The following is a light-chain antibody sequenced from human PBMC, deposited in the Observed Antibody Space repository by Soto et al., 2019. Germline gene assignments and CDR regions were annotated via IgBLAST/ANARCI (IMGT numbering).Light chain of an antibody. CDR1: SSNIGAGSD. Sequence: QSVLTQPPSISGAPGQRVTISCTGSSSNIGAGSDVHWYHQLPGTAPKLLIYGNTNRPSGVPDRFSGSKSGTSASLAIAGLQTEDEGDYYCQKYDSSLSGPYVFGTGNKVTXL. CDR3: QKYDSSLSGPYV. CDR2: GNT. V-gene: IGLV1-40*01. J-gene: IGLJ1*01.